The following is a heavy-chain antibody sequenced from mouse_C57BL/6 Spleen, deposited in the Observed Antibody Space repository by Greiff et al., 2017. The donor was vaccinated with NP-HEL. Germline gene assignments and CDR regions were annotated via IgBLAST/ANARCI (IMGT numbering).Heavy chain of an antibody. CDR1: GYTFTSYW. Sequence: VQLVESGAELVKPGASVKMSCKASGYTFTSYWITWVKQRPGQGLEWIGDIYPGSGSTNYNEKFKSKATLTVDTSSSTAYMQLSSLTSEDSAVYYCAGRDWYFDVWGTGTTVTVSS. V-gene: IGHV1-55*01. CDR3: AGRDWYFDV. J-gene: IGHJ1*03. CDR2: IYPGSGST.